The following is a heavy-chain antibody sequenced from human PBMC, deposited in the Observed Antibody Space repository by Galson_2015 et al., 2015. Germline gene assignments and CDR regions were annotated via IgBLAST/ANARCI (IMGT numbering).Heavy chain of an antibody. CDR1: GFTFSSYW. Sequence: SLRLSCAASGFTFSSYWMHWVRQAPGKGLVWVSRINSDGSSTSYADSVKGRFTISRDNAKDTLYLQMNSLRAEDTAVYYCARDTIFGVDNDYYYGMDVWGQGTTVTVSS. J-gene: IGHJ6*02. CDR3: ARDTIFGVDNDYYYGMDV. D-gene: IGHD3-3*01. V-gene: IGHV3-74*01. CDR2: INSDGSST.